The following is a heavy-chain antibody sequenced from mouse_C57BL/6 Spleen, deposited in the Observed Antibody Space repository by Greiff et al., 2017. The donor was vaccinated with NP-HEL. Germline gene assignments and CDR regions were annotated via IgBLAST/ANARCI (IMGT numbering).Heavy chain of an antibody. J-gene: IGHJ3*01. CDR3: AREGLLLSPFAY. CDR2: LNPSNGGT. CDR1: GYTFTSYW. V-gene: IGHV1-53*01. D-gene: IGHD2-10*01. Sequence: QVQLQQPGTELVKPGASVKLSCKASGYTFTSYWMHWVKQRPGQGLEWIGNLNPSNGGTNSNEKFKSKATLTVDKSSSTAYMQLSSLTSEDSAVYYCAREGLLLSPFAYWGQGTLVTVSA.